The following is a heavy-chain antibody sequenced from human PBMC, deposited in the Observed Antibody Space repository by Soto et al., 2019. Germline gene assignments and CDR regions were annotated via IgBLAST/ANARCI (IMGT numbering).Heavy chain of an antibody. Sequence: GGSLRLSCAASGFTFSSYAMSWVRQAPGKGLEWVSSISSSSSYIYYADSVRGRFTISRDNAKNSLYLQMNSLRAEDTAVYYCARDNPLGYSSSPFDPWGQGTLVTVSS. V-gene: IGHV3-21*01. CDR3: ARDNPLGYSSSPFDP. J-gene: IGHJ5*02. D-gene: IGHD6-13*01. CDR2: ISSSSSYI. CDR1: GFTFSSYA.